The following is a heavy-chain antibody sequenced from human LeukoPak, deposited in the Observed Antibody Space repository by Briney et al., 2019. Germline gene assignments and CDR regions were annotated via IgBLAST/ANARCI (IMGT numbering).Heavy chain of an antibody. CDR1: GGSINSSSYY. J-gene: IGHJ3*02. CDR2: IFYSGNT. D-gene: IGHD3-3*01. Sequence: SETLSLTCTVSGGSINSSSYYWGWIRQPPGKGLEWIGSIFYSGNTYDNPSLKSRIIISVDKSKNQFSLKLSSVTAADTAVYYCARERSGSEIFARSFDIWGQGTMVTVSS. CDR3: ARERSGSEIFARSFDI. V-gene: IGHV4-39*07.